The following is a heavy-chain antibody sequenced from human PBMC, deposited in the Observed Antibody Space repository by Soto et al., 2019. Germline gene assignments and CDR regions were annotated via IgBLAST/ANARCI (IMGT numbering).Heavy chain of an antibody. CDR3: ARGEYSSSSASDG. V-gene: IGHV1-2*02. CDR2: INPNGGGT. CDR1: GYTFTGYY. D-gene: IGHD6-6*01. J-gene: IGHJ4*02. Sequence: ASVKVSCKASGYTFTGYYMHWVRQAPGQGLEWMGWINPNGGGTNYAQKFQGRVTMTRDTSISTAYMELSRLRSDDTAVYYCARGEYSSSSASDGWGQGTLVTVSS.